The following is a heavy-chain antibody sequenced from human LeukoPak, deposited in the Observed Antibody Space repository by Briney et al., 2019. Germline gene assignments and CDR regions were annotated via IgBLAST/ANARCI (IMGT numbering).Heavy chain of an antibody. D-gene: IGHD6-19*01. CDR1: GYTFTSYY. J-gene: IGHJ4*02. CDR2: INPSGGST. Sequence: ASVKVSCKASGYTFTSYYMHWVRQAPGQGLEWMGIINPSGGSTSYAQRFQGRVTMTRDTSTSTVYMELSSLRPEDTAVYYCARDSYGWSDLDYWGQGTLVTVSS. CDR3: ARDSYGWSDLDY. V-gene: IGHV1-46*01.